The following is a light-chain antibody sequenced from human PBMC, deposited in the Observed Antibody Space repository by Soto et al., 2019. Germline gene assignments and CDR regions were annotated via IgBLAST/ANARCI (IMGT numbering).Light chain of an antibody. Sequence: DIQMTQSPSSLSASVGDRVTITCRASQSISSYLNWYQQKPGKAPKLLIYAASSLQSGVPSRFSGSGSGTDFTLTISSLQPEDFATYYCQQNYGTPETFGQGTKV. CDR2: AAS. CDR1: QSISSY. V-gene: IGKV1-39*01. CDR3: QQNYGTPET. J-gene: IGKJ1*01.